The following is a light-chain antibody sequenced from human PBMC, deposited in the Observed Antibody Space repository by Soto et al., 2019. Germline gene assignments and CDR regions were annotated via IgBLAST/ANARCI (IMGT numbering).Light chain of an antibody. V-gene: IGKV3-20*01. J-gene: IGKJ3*01. CDR2: GAS. Sequence: EIVLTQSPGTLSLSPGERATLSCRASQSVSSSYLAWYQQKPGQAPRLLIYGASSRATGIPDRFSGIGSGTDFALTISRLEPEDFAVYYCQQYGGSPPFTFGPGTKVDIK. CDR1: QSVSSSY. CDR3: QQYGGSPPFT.